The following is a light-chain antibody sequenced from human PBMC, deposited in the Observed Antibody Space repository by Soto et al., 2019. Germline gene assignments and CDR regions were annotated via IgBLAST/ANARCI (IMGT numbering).Light chain of an antibody. CDR3: QQRSNWPPRFT. V-gene: IGKV3-11*01. CDR1: QSVSYY. CDR2: DAS. Sequence: EIVLTQSPATLSLSPGERATLSCRVSQSVSYYLAWYQQKPGQAPRLLIYDASNRATGIPARFSGSGSGTDFTLTISSLEPEDFAVYYCQQRSNWPPRFTYGPGTKVDIK. J-gene: IGKJ3*01.